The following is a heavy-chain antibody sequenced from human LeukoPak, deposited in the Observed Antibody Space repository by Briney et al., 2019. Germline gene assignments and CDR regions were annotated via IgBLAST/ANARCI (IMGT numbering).Heavy chain of an antibody. V-gene: IGHV4-30-4*01. CDR3: ARGTATALFDY. Sequence: SETLSLTCTVSGGSISSGDYYWSWFRQPPGKGLEWIGYIYYSGGTYYNPSLKSRVTISVDTSKNQFSLKLSSVTAADTAVYYCARGTATALFDYWGQGTLVTVSS. J-gene: IGHJ4*02. CDR2: IYYSGGT. CDR1: GGSISSGDYY. D-gene: IGHD5-12*01.